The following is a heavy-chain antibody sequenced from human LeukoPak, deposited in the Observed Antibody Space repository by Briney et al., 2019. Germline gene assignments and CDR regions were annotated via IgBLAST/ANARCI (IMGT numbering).Heavy chain of an antibody. J-gene: IGHJ4*02. CDR2: IYYSGST. CDR1: VGSISSYY. D-gene: IGHD5-18*01. Sequence: PSETLALTCTVSVGSISSYYWSWIRQPPGKGLEWIGYIYYSGSTNYNPSLKSRVTISVDTSKNQFSLKLSSVTAADTAVYYCVRDTSGYAYGLYWGQGTLVTVSS. V-gene: IGHV4-59*01. CDR3: VRDTSGYAYGLY.